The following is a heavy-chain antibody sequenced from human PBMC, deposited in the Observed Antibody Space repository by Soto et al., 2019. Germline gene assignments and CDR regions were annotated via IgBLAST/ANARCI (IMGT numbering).Heavy chain of an antibody. J-gene: IGHJ4*02. Sequence: ASVKVSCKASGGTFSSYAISWVRQAPGQGLEWMGGIIPIFGTANYAQKFQGRVTITADESTSTAYMELSSLRSEDTAVHYCARTPAPYYYDSSGYYLKGYFDYWGQGTQVTVSS. D-gene: IGHD3-22*01. V-gene: IGHV1-69*13. CDR2: IIPIFGTA. CDR1: GGTFSSYA. CDR3: ARTPAPYYYDSSGYYLKGYFDY.